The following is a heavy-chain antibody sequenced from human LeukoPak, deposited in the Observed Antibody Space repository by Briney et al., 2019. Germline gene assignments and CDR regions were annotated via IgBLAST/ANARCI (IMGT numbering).Heavy chain of an antibody. J-gene: IGHJ3*02. CDR2: ISSSSYI. CDR1: GFTFSSYS. D-gene: IGHD6-6*01. Sequence: GGSLRLSCAASGFTFSSYSMNWVRQAPGKGLEWVSSISSSSYIYYADSVKGRFTISRDNAKNSLYLQMNSLRAEDTAVYYCAREIAARPTDNAFDIWGQGTMVTVSS. CDR3: AREIAARPTDNAFDI. V-gene: IGHV3-21*01.